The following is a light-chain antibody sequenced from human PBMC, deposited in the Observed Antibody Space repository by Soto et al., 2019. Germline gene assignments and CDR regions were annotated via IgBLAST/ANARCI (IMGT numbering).Light chain of an antibody. CDR2: GAS. J-gene: IGKJ2*01. CDR3: HQYDNAPQT. V-gene: IGKV3-20*01. Sequence: EIVLTQSPATLSLYPGERATLSCRASQTLRRTYIAWYQQKPGQAPRVLIYGASKRATGIPDRFSGSGSGTDFSLTISRLEPEDFAVYYCHQYDNAPQTYGQGTKV. CDR1: QTLRRTY.